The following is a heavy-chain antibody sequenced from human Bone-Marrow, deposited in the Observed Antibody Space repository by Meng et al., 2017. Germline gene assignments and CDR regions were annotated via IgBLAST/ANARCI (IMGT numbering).Heavy chain of an antibody. CDR2: IYPGDSDT. V-gene: IGHV5-51*01. J-gene: IGHJ6*02. CDR1: GYSFTSYW. CDR3: ARLEAHNSSWQYYYYYGMDV. Sequence: GESLKISCKGSGYSFTSYWIGWVRQMPGKGLEWMGIIYPGDSDTRYSPSFQGQVTISADKSISTAYLQWSSLKASDTAMYYCARLEAHNSSWQYYYYYGMDVWGQGTTVTVSS. D-gene: IGHD6-13*01.